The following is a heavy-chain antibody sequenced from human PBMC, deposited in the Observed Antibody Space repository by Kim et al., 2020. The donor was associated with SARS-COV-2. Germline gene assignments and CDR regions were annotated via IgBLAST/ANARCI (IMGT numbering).Heavy chain of an antibody. CDR3: ARHVRIAAAGYNYYYGMDV. V-gene: IGHV5-10-1*01. CDR1: GYSFTSYW. Sequence: GESLKISCKGSGYSFTSYWISWVRQMPGKGLEWMGRIDPSDSYTNYSPSFQGHVTISADKSISTAYLQWSSLKASDTAMYYCARHVRIAAAGYNYYYGMDVWGQGTTVTVSS. J-gene: IGHJ6*02. D-gene: IGHD6-13*01. CDR2: IDPSDSYT.